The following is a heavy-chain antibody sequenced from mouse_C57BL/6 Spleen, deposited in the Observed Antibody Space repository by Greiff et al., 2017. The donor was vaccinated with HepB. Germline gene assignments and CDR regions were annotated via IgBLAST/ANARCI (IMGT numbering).Heavy chain of an antibody. Sequence: EVKLVESGGGLVQPGGSMKLSCVASGFTFSNYWMNWVRQSPEKGLEWVAQIRLKSDNYATHYAESVKGRFTISRDDSKSSVYLQMNNLRAEDTGIYYCTGSSYEWYFDVWGTGTTVTVSS. CDR1: GFTFSNYW. CDR2: IRLKSDNYAT. J-gene: IGHJ1*03. V-gene: IGHV6-3*01. CDR3: TGSSYEWYFDV. D-gene: IGHD1-1*01.